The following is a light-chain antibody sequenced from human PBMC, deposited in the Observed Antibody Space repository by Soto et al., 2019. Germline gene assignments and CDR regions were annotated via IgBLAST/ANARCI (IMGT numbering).Light chain of an antibody. CDR3: QQYNNWPPDT. Sequence: EIVMTQSQATLSVSPRERATLSCRASQSVSSNLAWYQQKPGQAPRLLIYGASTRATGIPARFSGSGSGTEVTLTSSSLQSEDFGVYSCQQYNNWPPDTFGQGTKLEIK. CDR1: QSVSSN. J-gene: IGKJ2*01. V-gene: IGKV3-15*01. CDR2: GAS.